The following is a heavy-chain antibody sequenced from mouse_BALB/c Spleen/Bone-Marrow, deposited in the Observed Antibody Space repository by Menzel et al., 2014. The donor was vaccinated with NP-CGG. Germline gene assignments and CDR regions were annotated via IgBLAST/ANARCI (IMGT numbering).Heavy chain of an antibody. V-gene: IGHV1-9*01. CDR1: GYTFSSYW. CDR2: ILPGSGST. J-gene: IGHJ4*01. D-gene: IGHD2-10*01. Sequence: QVQLQQSGAELMKPGASMKISCKATGYTFSSYWTEWVKQRPGHGLEWIGEILPGSGSTNYNERFKGKATFTADTSSNTAYMQLSSLTSEDSAVYYCARAYYVNYDAMDYWGQGTSVTVSS. CDR3: ARAYYVNYDAMDY.